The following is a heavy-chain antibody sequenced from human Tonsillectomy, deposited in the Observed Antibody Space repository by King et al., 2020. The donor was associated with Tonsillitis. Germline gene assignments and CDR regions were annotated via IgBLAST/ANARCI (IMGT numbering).Heavy chain of an antibody. Sequence: QVQLQQWGTGLLKPSETVSLTCAMYGGSFSGYYWTWIRQPPGKGLEWIGEINHSGSTTYNPSLQSRVTMSVDTSKNQLSLKLNSVTAADTAVYYCARAAGTYPRSFDIWGQGTMVTVSS. CDR2: INHSGST. V-gene: IGHV4-34*01. J-gene: IGHJ3*02. CDR1: GGSFSGYY. CDR3: ARAAGTYPRSFDI.